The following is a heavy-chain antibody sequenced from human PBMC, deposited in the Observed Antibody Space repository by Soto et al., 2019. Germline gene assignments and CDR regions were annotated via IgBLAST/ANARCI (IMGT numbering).Heavy chain of an antibody. CDR1: GYTFTGYY. CDR3: ARGRVDYGDSSYYYMDV. CDR2: ISPNSGGT. D-gene: IGHD4-17*01. V-gene: IGHV1-2*04. J-gene: IGHJ6*03. Sequence: ASVKVSCKASGYTFTGYYMHWVRQAPGQGLEWMGWISPNSGGTDYAQKFQGWVTMTRDTSISTAYMELSRLRSDDTAVYYCARGRVDYGDSSYYYMDVWGKGTTVTVSS.